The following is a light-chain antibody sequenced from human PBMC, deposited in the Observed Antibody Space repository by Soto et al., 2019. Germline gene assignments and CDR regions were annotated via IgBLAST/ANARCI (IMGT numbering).Light chain of an antibody. CDR1: SSDVGAYNY. J-gene: IGLJ1*01. Sequence: QSVLTQPASVSGSPGQSVAISCSGTSSDVGAYNYVSWYQQHPGKAPKLLLSEVSNRPSGVSDRFFGSKSGNTASLTISGLQAQDEAAYYCSSITNRFTYVSGHGTKVT. CDR3: SSITNRFTYV. CDR2: EVS. V-gene: IGLV2-14*01.